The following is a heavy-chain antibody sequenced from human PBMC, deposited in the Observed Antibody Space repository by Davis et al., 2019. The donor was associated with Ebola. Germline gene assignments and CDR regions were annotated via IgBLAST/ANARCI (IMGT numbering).Heavy chain of an antibody. Sequence: SETLSLTCTVSGGSISSYYWGWIRQPPGKGLEWIGSIYYSGSTYYNPSLKSRVTISVDTSKNQFSLKLSSVTAADTAMYYCARRGTSSWYAGWFDPWGQGTLVTVSS. CDR2: IYYSGST. CDR1: GGSISSYY. J-gene: IGHJ5*02. V-gene: IGHV4-39*01. D-gene: IGHD6-13*01. CDR3: ARRGTSSWYAGWFDP.